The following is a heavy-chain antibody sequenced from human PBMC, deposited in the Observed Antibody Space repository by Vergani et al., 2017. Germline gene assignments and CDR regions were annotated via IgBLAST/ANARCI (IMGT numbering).Heavy chain of an antibody. D-gene: IGHD6-19*01. CDR3: AKDRSAVAAPQGPSDY. CDR2: ISGSGGST. CDR1: GFTFSSYA. Sequence: EVQLVESGGGLVQPGGSLRLSCAASGFTFSSYAMSWVRQAPGKGLEWVSAISGSGGSTYYADSVKGRFTISRDNSKNTLYLKMNSLRAEDTAVYYCAKDRSAVAAPQGPSDYWGQGTLVTVSS. V-gene: IGHV3-23*04. J-gene: IGHJ4*02.